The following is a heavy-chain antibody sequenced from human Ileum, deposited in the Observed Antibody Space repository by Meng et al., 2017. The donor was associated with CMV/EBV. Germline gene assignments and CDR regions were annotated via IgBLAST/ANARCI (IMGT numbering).Heavy chain of an antibody. D-gene: IGHD2-2*02. V-gene: IGHV4-34*01. Sequence: GSLRLSCAVYGGSFSGYYWSWIRQPPGKGLEWIGEINHSGSTNYNPSLKSRVTISVDTSKNQFSLKLSSVTAADTAVYYCARGPWRVVPAAILWGGHFDYWGQGTLVTVSS. CDR2: INHSGST. J-gene: IGHJ4*02. CDR3: ARGPWRVVPAAILWGGHFDY. CDR1: GGSFSGYY.